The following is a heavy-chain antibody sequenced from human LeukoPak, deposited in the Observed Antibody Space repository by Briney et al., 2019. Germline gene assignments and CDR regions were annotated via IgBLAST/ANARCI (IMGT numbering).Heavy chain of an antibody. J-gene: IGHJ4*02. CDR1: GFTVSSKY. CDR3: AKDQGPYSGWVECIDY. Sequence: GGSLRLSCAASGFTVSSKYMSWVRQAPGKGLEWVSVIYSGGGTYYADSVKGRFTISRDKSKNTLYLQMNSLRAEDTALYYCAKDQGPYSGWVECIDYWGQGTLVTVSS. CDR2: IYSGGGT. V-gene: IGHV3-66*01. D-gene: IGHD5-12*01.